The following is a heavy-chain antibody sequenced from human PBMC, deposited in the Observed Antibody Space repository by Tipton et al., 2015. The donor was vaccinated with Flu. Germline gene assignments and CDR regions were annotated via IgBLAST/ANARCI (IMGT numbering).Heavy chain of an antibody. CDR1: GYSISRGYY. Sequence: TLSLTCAVSGYSISRGYYCGWIRQPPGKGLEWIGSIYHNGDIHFNPSLKSRVSISVDTSNNRFSLNLTSVTAADTSGYYCARAEIGDFDYWGQGTLVTVSS. V-gene: IGHV4-38-2*01. J-gene: IGHJ4*02. CDR2: IYHNGDI. CDR3: ARAEIGDFDY. D-gene: IGHD2/OR15-2a*01.